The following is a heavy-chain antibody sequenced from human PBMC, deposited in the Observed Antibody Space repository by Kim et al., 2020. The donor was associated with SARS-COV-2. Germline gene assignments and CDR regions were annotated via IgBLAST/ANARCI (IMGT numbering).Heavy chain of an antibody. Sequence: GGSLRLSCAASGFTFSSYGMHWVRQAPGKGLEWVAVISYDGSNKYYADSVKGRFTISRDNSKNTLYLQMNRLRAEDTAVYYCAKGHSSSNYYYYGMDVWG. D-gene: IGHD6-13*01. CDR1: GFTFSSYG. J-gene: IGHJ6*01. CDR3: AKGHSSSNYYYYGMDV. CDR2: ISYDGSNK. V-gene: IGHV3-30*18.